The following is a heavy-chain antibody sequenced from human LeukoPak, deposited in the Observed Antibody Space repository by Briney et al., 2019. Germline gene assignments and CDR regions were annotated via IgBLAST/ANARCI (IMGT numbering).Heavy chain of an antibody. Sequence: GRSLRLSCAASGFTFSSYDMHWVRQATGKGLEWVSGIGTAGDSYYPGSVKGRFTISRENAKNSLYVEMNSLRAGDTAVYYCARGMGRGRSSSSFDYWGQGTLVTVS. CDR2: IGTAGDS. CDR1: GFTFSSYD. CDR3: ARGMGRGRSSSSFDY. J-gene: IGHJ4*02. V-gene: IGHV3-13*04. D-gene: IGHD6-6*01.